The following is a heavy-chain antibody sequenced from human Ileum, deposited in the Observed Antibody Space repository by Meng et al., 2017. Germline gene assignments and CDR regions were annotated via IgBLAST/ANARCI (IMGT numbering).Heavy chain of an antibody. CDR2: IKQDGSEK. D-gene: IGHD6-13*01. V-gene: IGHV3-7*01. CDR3: ARVSQGSNTSNRKYSSNYHDAFDI. CDR1: GFTFSSYW. Sequence: GESLKISCAASGFTFSSYWMSWVRQAPGKGLEWVANIKQDGSEKYYVDSVKGRFTISRDNAKNSLYLQMNSLRAEDTAVYYCARVSQGSNTSNRKYSSNYHDAFDIWGQGKRVT. J-gene: IGHJ3*02.